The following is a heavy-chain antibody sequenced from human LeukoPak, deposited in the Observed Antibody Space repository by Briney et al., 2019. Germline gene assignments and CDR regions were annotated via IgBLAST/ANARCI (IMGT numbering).Heavy chain of an antibody. CDR1: GGSISSSSYY. Sequence: SETLSLTCTVSGGSISSSSYYWGWIRQPPGKGLEWIGSIYYSGSTYYNPSLKSRVTISVDTSKNQFSLKLSSVTAADTAVYYCARGVIATGGNDFDYWGQGTLVTVSS. J-gene: IGHJ4*02. CDR3: ARGVIATGGNDFDY. CDR2: IYYSGST. V-gene: IGHV4-39*07. D-gene: IGHD6-13*01.